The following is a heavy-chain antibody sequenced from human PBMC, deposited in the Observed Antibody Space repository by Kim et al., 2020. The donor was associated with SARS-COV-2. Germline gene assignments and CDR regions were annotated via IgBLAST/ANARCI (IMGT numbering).Heavy chain of an antibody. CDR2: ISSDGSNK. CDR3: AKDRITLVRGVGMDV. V-gene: IGHV3-30*18. D-gene: IGHD3-10*01. Sequence: GGSLRLSCAASGSTFSNYGMHWVRQAPGKGLEWVAVISSDGSNKYYADSVKGRFTISRDNSKNTLYLQMNSLRAEDTAVYYCAKDRITLVRGVGMDVWG. CDR1: GSTFSNYG. J-gene: IGHJ6*02.